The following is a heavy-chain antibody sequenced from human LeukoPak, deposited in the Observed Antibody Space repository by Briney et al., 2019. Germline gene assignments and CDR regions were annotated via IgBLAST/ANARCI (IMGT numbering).Heavy chain of an antibody. Sequence: PSETLSLTCTVSGGSISSGDYYWSWIRQPPGKGLEWIGYIYYSGSTYYNPSLKSRVTISVDTSKNQFSLKLSSVTAADTAVYYCARSTIFGVAPGIYYMDVWGKGTTVTVSS. CDR3: ARSTIFGVAPGIYYMDV. D-gene: IGHD3-3*01. CDR2: IYYSGST. CDR1: GGSISSGDYY. J-gene: IGHJ6*03. V-gene: IGHV4-30-4*01.